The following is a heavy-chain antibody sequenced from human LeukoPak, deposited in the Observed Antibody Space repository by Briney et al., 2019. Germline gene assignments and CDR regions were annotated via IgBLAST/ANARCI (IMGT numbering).Heavy chain of an antibody. CDR1: GFTVSSNY. D-gene: IGHD1/OR15-1a*01. J-gene: IGHJ4*02. CDR2: MYGAGST. CDR3: ARDRNNYSVNYYFDY. V-gene: IGHV3-66*01. Sequence: GGSLRLSCAASGFTVSSNYMTWVRQAPGKGLEWVSLMYGAGSTHYADSVRGRFTISRDNSKNTLYLQMNSLRAEDTAVYYCARDRNNYSVNYYFDYWGQGTLVTVSS.